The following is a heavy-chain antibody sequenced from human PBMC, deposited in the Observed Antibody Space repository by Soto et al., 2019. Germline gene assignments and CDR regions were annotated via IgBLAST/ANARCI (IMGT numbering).Heavy chain of an antibody. CDR3: ASFTLAPRGMIVVPKPDY. V-gene: IGHV1-69*13. CDR2: IIPIFGTA. J-gene: IGHJ4*02. D-gene: IGHD3-22*01. CDR1: GGTFSSYA. Sequence: GASVKVSCKASGGTFSSYAISWVRQAPGQGLEWMGGIIPIFGTANYAQKFQGRVTITADESTSTAYMELSSLRSEDTAVYYCASFTLAPRGMIVVPKPDYWGQGTLVTVSS.